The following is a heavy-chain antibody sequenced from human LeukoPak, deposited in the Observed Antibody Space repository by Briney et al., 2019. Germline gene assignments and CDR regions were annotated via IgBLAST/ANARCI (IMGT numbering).Heavy chain of an antibody. D-gene: IGHD5-12*01. V-gene: IGHV3-23*01. CDR1: GFTFSSYA. CDR3: AKSYNGYESKPNY. J-gene: IGHJ4*02. CDR2: ISNSGGRT. Sequence: GGSLRLSCAASGFTFSSYAMSWVRQAPGKGLEWVSSISNSGGRTFYTDSVKGRFTISRDNSKITLYLQMNSLRAEDTAVYYCAKSYNGYESKPNYWGQGTLVTVSS.